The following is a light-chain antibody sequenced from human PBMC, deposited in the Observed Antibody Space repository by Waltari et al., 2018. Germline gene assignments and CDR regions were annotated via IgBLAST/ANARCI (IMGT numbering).Light chain of an antibody. J-gene: IGLJ2*01. CDR1: SSDVGGYNF. CDR2: EVS. CDR3: SSYVGRKNFVV. Sequence: QSALTQPPSASGSPGQSVTISCTGTSSDVGGYNFVSWYQQHPGKVPKLMIYEVSKRPSGVPDRFSGSKSGNTASLTVSGLQAEDEADYYCSSYVGRKNFVVFGGGTKLTVV. V-gene: IGLV2-8*01.